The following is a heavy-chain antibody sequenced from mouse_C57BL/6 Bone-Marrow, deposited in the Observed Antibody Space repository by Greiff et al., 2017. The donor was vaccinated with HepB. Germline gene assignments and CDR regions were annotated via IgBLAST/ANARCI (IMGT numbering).Heavy chain of an antibody. J-gene: IGHJ3*01. V-gene: IGHV1-82*01. CDR2: IYPGDGDT. Sequence: VQLQQSGPELVKPGASVKISCKASGYAFSSSWMNWVKQRPGKGLEWIGRIYPGDGDTNYNGKFKGKATLTADKSSSTAYMQLSCLTSEDSAVYFCALFAWFAYWGQGTLVTVSA. CDR1: GYAFSSSW. CDR3: ALFAWFAY.